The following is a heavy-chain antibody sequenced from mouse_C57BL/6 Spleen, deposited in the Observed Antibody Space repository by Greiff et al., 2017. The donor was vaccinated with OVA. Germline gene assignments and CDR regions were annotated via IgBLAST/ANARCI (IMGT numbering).Heavy chain of an antibody. V-gene: IGHV1-5*01. CDR2: IYPGNSDT. J-gene: IGHJ3*01. D-gene: IGHD4-1*01. Sequence: VQLQQSGPVLARPGASVKMSCKTSGYTFTSYWMHWVKQRPGQGLEWIGAIYPGNSDTSYNQKFKGKAKLTAVTSASTAYMELSSLTNEDSAVYYCTSSGGNWDDAFAYWGQGTLVTVSA. CDR1: GYTFTSYW. CDR3: TSSGGNWDDAFAY.